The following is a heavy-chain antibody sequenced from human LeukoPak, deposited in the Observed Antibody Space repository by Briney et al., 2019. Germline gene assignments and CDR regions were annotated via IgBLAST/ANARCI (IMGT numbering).Heavy chain of an antibody. CDR3: TRDYDFWSGHRPRYFQH. D-gene: IGHD3-3*01. V-gene: IGHV3-49*03. CDR2: IRSKAYGGTT. Sequence: PGGSLRLSCTASGFTFGDYAMSWFRQAPGKGLEWVGFIRSKAYGGTTEYAASVKGRFTISRDDSKSIAYLQMNSLKTEDTAVYYCTRDYDFWSGHRPRYFQHWGQGTLVTVSS. CDR1: GFTFGDYA. J-gene: IGHJ1*01.